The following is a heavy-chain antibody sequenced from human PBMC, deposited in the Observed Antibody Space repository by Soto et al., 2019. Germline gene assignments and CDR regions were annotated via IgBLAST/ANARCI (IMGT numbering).Heavy chain of an antibody. Sequence: ASVKVSCKASGYTFTSYGISWVRQAPGQGLEWMGWISAYNGNTNYAQKLQGRVTMTTDTSTSTAYMELRSLRSDDTAAYYCARYCSGGSCYLFSSYYGMDVWGQGTTVT. J-gene: IGHJ6*02. CDR1: GYTFTSYG. V-gene: IGHV1-18*01. CDR2: ISAYNGNT. CDR3: ARYCSGGSCYLFSSYYGMDV. D-gene: IGHD2-15*01.